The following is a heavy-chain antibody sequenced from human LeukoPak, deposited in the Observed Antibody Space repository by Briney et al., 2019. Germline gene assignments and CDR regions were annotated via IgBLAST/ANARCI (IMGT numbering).Heavy chain of an antibody. CDR2: ISSSSTI. CDR3: ARDRDSGYD. D-gene: IGHD5-12*01. Sequence: GGSLRLSCAASGFTFSSYAMHWVRQAPGKGLEWVSYISSSSTIYYADSVKGRFTISRDNAKNSLYLQMNSLRAEDTAVYYCARDRDSGYDWGQGTLVTVSS. V-gene: IGHV3-48*01. CDR1: GFTFSSYA. J-gene: IGHJ4*02.